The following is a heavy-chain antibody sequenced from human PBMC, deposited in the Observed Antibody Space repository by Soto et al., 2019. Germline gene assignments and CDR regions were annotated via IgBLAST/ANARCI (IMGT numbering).Heavy chain of an antibody. V-gene: IGHV3-13*01. Sequence: DVQLVESGGGLVQPGGSLRLSCAGSGFTFSTFDIHWVRQAPGKGLEWVSGIGTLSDTFYAASVQGRFTISRQNAKNSVYLQMTSLRAGDTAFYYCARGRSFSYDSTPPPMFDPWGQGTLVTVSS. CDR1: GFTFSTFD. J-gene: IGHJ5*02. CDR2: IGTLSDT. D-gene: IGHD3-10*01. CDR3: ARGRSFSYDSTPPPMFDP.